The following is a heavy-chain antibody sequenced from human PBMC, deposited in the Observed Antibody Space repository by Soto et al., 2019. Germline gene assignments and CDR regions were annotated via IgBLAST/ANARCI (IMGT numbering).Heavy chain of an antibody. Sequence: PGESLKISCKGSGYSFTSYWIGWVRQMPGKGLEWMGIIYPGDSDTRYSPFFQGQVTISADKSISTAYLQWSSLKASDTAMYYCARVRTTVTIDNWFDPWGQGTLVTVSS. D-gene: IGHD4-4*01. V-gene: IGHV5-51*01. CDR1: GYSFTSYW. CDR2: IYPGDSDT. J-gene: IGHJ5*02. CDR3: ARVRTTVTIDNWFDP.